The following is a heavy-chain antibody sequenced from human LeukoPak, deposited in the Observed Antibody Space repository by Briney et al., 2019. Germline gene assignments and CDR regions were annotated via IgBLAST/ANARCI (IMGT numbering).Heavy chain of an antibody. CDR2: IHTSGST. V-gene: IGHV4-4*07. J-gene: IGHJ5*02. CDR1: GGSISSYY. D-gene: IGHD3-3*01. CDR3: ARSQTVPRYYDFWSGYYNWFDP. Sequence: SETLSLTCTVSGGSISSYYWSWIRQPAGKGLEWIGRIHTSGSTNYNPSLKSRVTMSVDTSKNQFSLKLSSVTAADTAVYYCARSQTVPRYYDFWSGYYNWFDPWGQGTLVTVSS.